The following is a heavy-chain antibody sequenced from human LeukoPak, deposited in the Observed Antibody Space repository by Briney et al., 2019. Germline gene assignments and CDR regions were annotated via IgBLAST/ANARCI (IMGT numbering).Heavy chain of an antibody. J-gene: IGHJ6*03. D-gene: IGHD1-26*01. CDR1: GGSFSGYY. CDR3: ARHVRLSLDYYYYYMDV. V-gene: IGHV4-34*01. Sequence: ETLSLTCAVYGGSFSGYYWSWIRQPPGQGLEWIGEINHSGSTNYNPSLKSRVTISVDTSKNQFSLKLSSVTAADTAVYYCARHVRLSLDYYYYYMDVWGKGTTVTISS. CDR2: INHSGST.